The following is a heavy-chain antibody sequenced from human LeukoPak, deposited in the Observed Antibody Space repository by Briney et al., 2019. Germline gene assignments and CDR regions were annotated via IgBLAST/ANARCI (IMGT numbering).Heavy chain of an antibody. CDR1: GFTFDDYA. Sequence: GGSLRLSCAASGFTFDDYAMHWVRQAPGKGLEWVSGISWNSGSIGYADSVKGRFTISRDNAKNSLYLQMNTLRIEDTGVYYCTKDLTGKEDCWGQGTLVTVSS. D-gene: IGHD1-20*01. V-gene: IGHV3-9*01. J-gene: IGHJ4*02. CDR3: TKDLTGKEDC. CDR2: ISWNSGSI.